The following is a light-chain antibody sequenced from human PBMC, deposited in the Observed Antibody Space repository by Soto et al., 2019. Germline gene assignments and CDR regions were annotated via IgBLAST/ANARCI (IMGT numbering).Light chain of an antibody. CDR1: QSLLHSDGKTY. CDR3: MQNKKRPGT. J-gene: IGKJ2*01. V-gene: IGKV2D-29*01. CDR2: EVS. Sequence: DIVMTQTPLSLSVTPGQPASISCKSSQSLLHSDGKTYLYWYLQKPGQPPQCLIYEVSNRFAGVRDRVSGNGSGTDLTLKTSRVGAEDVGVYYCMQNKKRPGTFGQGTKLEIK.